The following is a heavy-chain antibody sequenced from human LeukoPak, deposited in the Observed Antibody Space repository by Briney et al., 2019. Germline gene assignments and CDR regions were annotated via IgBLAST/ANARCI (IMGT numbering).Heavy chain of an antibody. CDR2: VNPNSGNT. D-gene: IGHD3-9*01. V-gene: IGHV1-8*01. CDR1: GYTFTSYD. CDR3: ARGTRDYDILTGYSKPRFDY. J-gene: IGHJ4*02. Sequence: ASVKVSCKASGYTFTSYDINWVRQATGQGLEWMGWVNPNSGNTAYAQKFQGRVTMTRNTSTSTAYMELSSLRSDDTAVYYCARGTRDYDILTGYSKPRFDYWGQGTLVTVSS.